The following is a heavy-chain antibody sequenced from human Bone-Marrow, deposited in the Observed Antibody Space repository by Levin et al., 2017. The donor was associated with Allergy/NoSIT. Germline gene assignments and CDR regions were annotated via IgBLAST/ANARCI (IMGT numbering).Heavy chain of an antibody. CDR1: GFTFDDYG. V-gene: IGHV3-20*01. D-gene: IGHD6-13*01. CDR2: INWNGGST. Sequence: SCAASGFTFDDYGMSWVRQAPGKGLEWVSGINWNGGSTGYADSVKGRFTISRDNAKNSLYLQMNSLRAEDTALYHCARDSCQVSKLAAATGYNWFDPWGQGTLVTVSS. J-gene: IGHJ5*02. CDR3: ARDSCQVSKLAAATGYNWFDP.